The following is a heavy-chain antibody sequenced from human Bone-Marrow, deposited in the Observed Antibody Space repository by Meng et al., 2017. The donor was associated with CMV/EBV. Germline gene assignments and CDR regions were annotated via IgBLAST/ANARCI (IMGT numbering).Heavy chain of an antibody. D-gene: IGHD2-2*01. CDR3: AREGYCSSTSCYGHAFDI. CDR1: GYTFTSYD. Sequence: ASVKVSCKASGYTFTSYDINWVRQATGQGLEWMGWSNAGNGNTKYSQEFQGRVTITRDTSASTAYMELSSLRSEDTAVYYCAREGYCSSTSCYGHAFDICGQGTMVTASS. J-gene: IGHJ3*02. V-gene: IGHV1-3*02. CDR2: SNAGNGNT.